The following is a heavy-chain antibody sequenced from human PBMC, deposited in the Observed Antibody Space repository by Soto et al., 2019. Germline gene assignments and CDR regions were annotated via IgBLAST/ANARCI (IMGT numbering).Heavy chain of an antibody. CDR2: IFSDNER. CDR1: GFSLTTGKMG. CDR3: ARMNVDSYQFYYAMDV. V-gene: IGHV2-26*01. J-gene: IGHJ6*02. D-gene: IGHD4-17*01. Sequence: SGPTLVNPTETLTLTCTVSGFSLTTGKMGVSWIRQPPGKALEWLAHIFSDNERSYSTSLQGRLIISKDTSGSQVVLSMTNVDPVDTATYYCARMNVDSYQFYYAMDVWGQGTTVTVSS.